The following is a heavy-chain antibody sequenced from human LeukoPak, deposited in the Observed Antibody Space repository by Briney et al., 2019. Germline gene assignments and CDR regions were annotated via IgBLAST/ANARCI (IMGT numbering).Heavy chain of an antibody. J-gene: IGHJ3*02. Sequence: GGSLRLSCAASGFTFSSFGIHWVRQTPGKGLEWVAVISYDGSDKYYADSVKGRFTISRDNSKNTLYLQMNSLRPEDTAVYYCAKDHSHLVGDTHTNAFDIWGQGTMVTVSS. CDR3: AKDHSHLVGDTHTNAFDI. D-gene: IGHD1-26*01. V-gene: IGHV3-30*18. CDR2: ISYDGSDK. CDR1: GFTFSSFG.